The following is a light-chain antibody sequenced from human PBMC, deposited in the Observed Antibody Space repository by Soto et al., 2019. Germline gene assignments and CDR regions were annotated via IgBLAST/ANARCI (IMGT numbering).Light chain of an antibody. V-gene: IGKV3D-15*01. Sequence: EIVMTQSPATLSVSPGERATLSCRASQSVNIYLAWYQQKPGQAPRLLNFGATYRATGIPARFSGSGSGTEFNLTISSLQSEDFAVYFCQQYDDWLRLTFGGGTKVEIK. J-gene: IGKJ4*01. CDR3: QQYDDWLRLT. CDR2: GAT. CDR1: QSVNIY.